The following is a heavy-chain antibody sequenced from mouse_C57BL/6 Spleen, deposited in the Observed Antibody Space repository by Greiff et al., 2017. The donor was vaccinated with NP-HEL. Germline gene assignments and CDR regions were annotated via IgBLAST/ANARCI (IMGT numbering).Heavy chain of an antibody. CDR2: IRLKSDNYAT. J-gene: IGHJ2*01. V-gene: IGHV6-3*01. D-gene: IGHD4-1*01. CDR3: TTHWERGYYFDY. Sequence: EVQLVESGGGLVQPGGSMKLSCVASGFTFSNYWMNWVRQSPEKGLEWVAQIRLKSDNYATHYAESVKGRFTISRDDSKSSVYLQMNNLRAEDTGIYYCTTHWERGYYFDYWGQGTTLTVSS. CDR1: GFTFSNYW.